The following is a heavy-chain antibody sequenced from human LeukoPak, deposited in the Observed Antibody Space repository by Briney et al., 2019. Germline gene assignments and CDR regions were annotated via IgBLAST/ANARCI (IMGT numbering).Heavy chain of an antibody. CDR2: INHSGST. CDR1: GGSFSGYY. D-gene: IGHD6-13*01. J-gene: IGHJ4*02. Sequence: PSETLSLTCAVYGGSFSGYYWSWIRQPPGKGLEWIGEINHSGSTNYNPSLKSRVTIAVDTSKNHFSVKLTSVTAADTAVYYCARGLAGPRRYFDYWGQGTLVTVSS. V-gene: IGHV4-34*01. CDR3: ARGLAGPRRYFDY.